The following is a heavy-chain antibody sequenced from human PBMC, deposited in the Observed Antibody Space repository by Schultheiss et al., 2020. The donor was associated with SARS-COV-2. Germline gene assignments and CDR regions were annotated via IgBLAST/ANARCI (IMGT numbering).Heavy chain of an antibody. V-gene: IGHV4-38-2*01. Sequence: SETLSLTCAVSGYSISSGYYWSWIRQPPEKGLEWIGEIYHSGSTSYNPSLKSRVTISVDRSKNQFSLQLNSVTPEDTAVYYCASSGWDDSFDYWGQGTLVTVSS. D-gene: IGHD6-19*01. CDR2: IYHSGST. CDR3: ASSGWDDSFDY. CDR1: GYSISSGYY. J-gene: IGHJ4*02.